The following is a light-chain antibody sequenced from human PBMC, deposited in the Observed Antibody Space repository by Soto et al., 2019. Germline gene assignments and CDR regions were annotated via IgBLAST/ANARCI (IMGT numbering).Light chain of an antibody. V-gene: IGKV1-5*03. CDR1: QSISTW. J-gene: IGKJ1*01. CDR3: QHYRLYSPWT. Sequence: IQMTQSPSTLSSSVGDRLTITCRASQSISTWLAWYQQEPGKAPKLLLHKASSLQSGVPSRFSGSGSGTDLTLTISCLQSEDFATYYCQHYRLYSPWTFGQGTKVDI. CDR2: KAS.